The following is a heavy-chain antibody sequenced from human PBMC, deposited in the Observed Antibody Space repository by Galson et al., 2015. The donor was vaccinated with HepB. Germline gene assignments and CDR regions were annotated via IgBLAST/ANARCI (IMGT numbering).Heavy chain of an antibody. CDR1: GYSFPHFW. CDR3: ARHSLPKAAHDVVEI. J-gene: IGHJ3*01. CDR2: IHPDDSYS. V-gene: IGHV5-10-1*01. Sequence: QSGAEVKKPGSSLTISCQGSGYSFPHFWISWVRQRPGKGLEWMGRIHPDDSYSNYSPSIEGHVTFSADKSTSTAHLHWSSLKASDTAIYYCARHSLPKAAHDVVEIGGQGTKVTVTS. D-gene: IGHD2-21*01.